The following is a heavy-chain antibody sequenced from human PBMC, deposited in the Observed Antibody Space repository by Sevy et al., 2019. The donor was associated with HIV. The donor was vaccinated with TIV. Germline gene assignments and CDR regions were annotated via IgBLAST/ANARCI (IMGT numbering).Heavy chain of an antibody. D-gene: IGHD6-19*01. V-gene: IGHV3-23*01. CDR1: GFTFSSYV. CDR2: ISGSGGST. CDR3: AKDRGGSSGWHNFDY. J-gene: IGHJ4*02. Sequence: GGSLRLSCAASGFTFSSYVMSWVRQAPGKGLEWVSAISGSGGSTYYADSVKGRFTISRDNSKNTLYLQMNSLRAEDTAVYYCAKDRGGSSGWHNFDYWGQGTLVTVSS.